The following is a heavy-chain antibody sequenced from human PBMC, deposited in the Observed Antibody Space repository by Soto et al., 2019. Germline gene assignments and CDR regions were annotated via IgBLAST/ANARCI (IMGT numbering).Heavy chain of an antibody. CDR2: INPYNGNT. D-gene: IGHD1-26*01. Sequence: ASVKVSCKASGYSFSSYGVSWVRQAPGQGLEWIGWINPYNGNTLNAQNLQGRVTLTTDTSTSTAYMELRSPRSDDTAIYYCARDPGAATFEYWGQGTRVTVSS. J-gene: IGHJ4*01. CDR3: ARDPGAATFEY. V-gene: IGHV1-18*04. CDR1: GYSFSSYG.